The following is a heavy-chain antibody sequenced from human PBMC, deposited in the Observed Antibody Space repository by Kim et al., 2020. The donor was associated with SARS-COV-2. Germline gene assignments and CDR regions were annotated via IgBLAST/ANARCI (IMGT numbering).Heavy chain of an antibody. J-gene: IGHJ3*02. Sequence: SETLSLTCTVSGGSISSYYWSWIRQPPGKGLEWIGYIYYSGNTNYNPSLNSRVTISVDTSKNQFSLKLSSVTAADTAVYYCATRGSGRAFDIWGQGTLVTVSS. D-gene: IGHD1-26*01. CDR3: ATRGSGRAFDI. CDR2: IYYSGNT. CDR1: GGSISSYY. V-gene: IGHV4-59*08.